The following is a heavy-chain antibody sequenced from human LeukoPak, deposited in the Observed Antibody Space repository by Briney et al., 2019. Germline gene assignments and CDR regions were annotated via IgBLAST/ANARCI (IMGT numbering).Heavy chain of an antibody. V-gene: IGHV1-2*02. CDR3: ARDGGSWHYYYMDV. CDR2: INPNSGGT. CDR1: GGTFSSYA. J-gene: IGHJ6*03. D-gene: IGHD2-15*01. Sequence: ASVKVSCKASGGTFSSYAISWVRQAPGQGLEWMGWINPNSGGTRYAQKFQGRVTMTRDTSISTAYMELSRLRSDDTAVYYCARDGGSWHYYYMDVWGKGTTVTISS.